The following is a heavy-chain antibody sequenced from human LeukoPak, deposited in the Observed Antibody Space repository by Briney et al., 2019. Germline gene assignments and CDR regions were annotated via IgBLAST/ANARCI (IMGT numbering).Heavy chain of an antibody. CDR2: IYSGGTT. V-gene: IGHV3-66*02. CDR1: EFTVSDNS. CDR3: ARDTRRAPLTAGNY. J-gene: IGHJ4*02. D-gene: IGHD1-20*01. Sequence: GGSLRLSCTASEFTVSDNSIYWVRQAPGKGLECVSVIYSGGTTYYADSVKGRFTISRDNPNNTVYLQMNSLSPDDTAMYYCARDTRRAPLTAGNYWGQGTLVTVS.